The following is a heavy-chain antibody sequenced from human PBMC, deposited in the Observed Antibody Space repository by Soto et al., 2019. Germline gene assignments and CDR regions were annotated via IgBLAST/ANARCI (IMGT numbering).Heavy chain of an antibody. Sequence: EVQLVESGGMLVQPGGSLRLSCAASGLTLSTSSMNWVRQAPGKGLEWISYIRRHTSVTSYADSVKGRFTISRGSAKNPLYLPMYRLRVEETDVYYCGKFSDSGYDRVGRWGQGTLVTVSS. V-gene: IGHV3-48*01. CDR2: IRRHTSVT. CDR3: GKFSDSGYDRVGR. J-gene: IGHJ4*02. CDR1: GLTLSTSS. D-gene: IGHD3-22*01.